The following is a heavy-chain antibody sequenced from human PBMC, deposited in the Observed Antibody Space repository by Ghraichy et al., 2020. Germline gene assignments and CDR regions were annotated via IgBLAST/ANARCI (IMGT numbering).Heavy chain of an antibody. V-gene: IGHV4-34*01. CDR3: AARGRSAYRRWFDP. Sequence: ESLNISCAVYGGSFSGYYWSWIRQPPGKGLEWIGEINHSGSTNYNPSLKSRVTISVDTSKNQFSLKLSSVTAADTAVYYCAARGRSAYRRWFDPWGQGTLVTVSS. CDR1: GGSFSGYY. J-gene: IGHJ5*02. CDR2: INHSGST. D-gene: IGHD4-11*01.